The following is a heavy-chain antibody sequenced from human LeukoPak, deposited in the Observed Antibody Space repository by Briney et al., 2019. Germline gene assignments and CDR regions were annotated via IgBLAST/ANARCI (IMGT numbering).Heavy chain of an antibody. D-gene: IGHD1-20*01. CDR1: GFTFSSYW. CDR2: IKQDGSEK. V-gene: IGHV3-7*01. Sequence: GSLRLSCAASGFTFSSYWMSWVRQAPGKGLEWVANIKQDGSEKYYVDSVKGRFTISRDNAKNSLYLQMNSLRAEDTAVYYCARGITGSFYYYYYMDVWGKGTTVTVSS. CDR3: ARGITGSFYYYYYMDV. J-gene: IGHJ6*03.